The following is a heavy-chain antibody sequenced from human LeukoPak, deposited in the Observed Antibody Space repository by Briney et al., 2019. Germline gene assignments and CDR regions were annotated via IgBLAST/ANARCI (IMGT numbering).Heavy chain of an antibody. CDR1: GFTFSSYS. CDR2: INTSGATT. V-gene: IGHV3-23*01. J-gene: IGHJ4*02. Sequence: PGGSLRLSCAASGFTFSSYSMNWVRQAPGKGLEWVSTINTSGATTYYADSVKGRFTISRDNSKNTLYLQMNSLRAEDTAVYYCAKDPSYYGSTSNNDYWGQGTLVTVSS. CDR3: AKDPSYYGSTSNNDY. D-gene: IGHD3-10*01.